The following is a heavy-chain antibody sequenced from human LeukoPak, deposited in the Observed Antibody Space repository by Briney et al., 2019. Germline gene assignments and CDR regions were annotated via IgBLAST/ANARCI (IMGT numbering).Heavy chain of an antibody. Sequence: GGSLRLSCSASGFTFSSYAMHWVRQAPGKGLEYVSAISSNGGSTYYADSVKGRFTISRDNSKNTLYLQMSSLRAEDTSVYYCVKDIVVVVAAANDYWGQGTLVTVSS. J-gene: IGHJ4*02. CDR3: VKDIVVVVAAANDY. CDR2: ISSNGGST. V-gene: IGHV3-64D*06. D-gene: IGHD2-15*01. CDR1: GFTFSSYA.